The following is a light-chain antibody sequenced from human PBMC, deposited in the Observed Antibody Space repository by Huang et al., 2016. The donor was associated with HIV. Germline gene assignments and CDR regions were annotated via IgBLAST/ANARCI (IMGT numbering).Light chain of an antibody. V-gene: IGKV1-39*01. CDR2: AAS. J-gene: IGKJ2*01. Sequence: DIQMTQSQSSMSASVGDRVTISCRSSKRFSSSVNWYLQRPGKAPKLLIYAASSLQSGVPSRFSGSVAGTDFSLTINSLQPEDFATYYCQQSDSTPYTFGQGTKLEIK. CDR3: QQSDSTPYT. CDR1: KRFSSS.